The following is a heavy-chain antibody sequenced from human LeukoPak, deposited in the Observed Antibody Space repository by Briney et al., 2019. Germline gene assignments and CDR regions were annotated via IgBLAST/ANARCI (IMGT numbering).Heavy chain of an antibody. CDR1: GYSISSGYY. CDR3: ARDRRGGSYFDY. D-gene: IGHD1-26*01. Sequence: SETLSLTCTVSGYSISSGYYWGWIRQPPGKGPEWIGSIYHSGSTYYNPSLKSRVTISVDTSKNQFSLKLSSVTAADTAVYHCARDRRGGSYFDYWGQGTLVTVSS. J-gene: IGHJ4*02. V-gene: IGHV4-38-2*02. CDR2: IYHSGST.